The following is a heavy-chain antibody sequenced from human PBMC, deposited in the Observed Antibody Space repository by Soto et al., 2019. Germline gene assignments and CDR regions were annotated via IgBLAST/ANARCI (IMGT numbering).Heavy chain of an antibody. CDR1: GFTFNYYG. CDR2: ISYDGRNE. J-gene: IGHJ4*02. CDR3: AKDRGSSGYYFDY. V-gene: IGHV3-30*18. D-gene: IGHD3-10*01. Sequence: GGSLRLSCAASGFTFNYYGLHWVLQAPGKGLEWVAVISYDGRNEYYGDSVKGRFTISRDDSKNTLFLQMNSLRPEDTAVYYCAKDRGSSGYYFDYWGQGSLVTVSS.